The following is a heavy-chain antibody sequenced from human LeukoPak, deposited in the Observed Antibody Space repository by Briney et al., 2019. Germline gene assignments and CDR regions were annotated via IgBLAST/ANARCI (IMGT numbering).Heavy chain of an antibody. CDR1: GGSISSGGYS. CDR2: IYHSGST. V-gene: IGHV4-30-2*01. Sequence: SETPSLTCAVSGGSISSGGYSWSWIRQPPGKGLEWIGYIYHSGSTYYNPSLKSRVTISVDRSKNQFSLKLSSVTAADTAVYYCARVPHYWGQGTLVTVSS. CDR3: ARVPHY. J-gene: IGHJ4*02.